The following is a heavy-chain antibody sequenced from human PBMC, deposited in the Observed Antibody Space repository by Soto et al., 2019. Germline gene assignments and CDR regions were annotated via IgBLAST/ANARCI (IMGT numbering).Heavy chain of an antibody. J-gene: IGHJ6*03. CDR2: MNPNSGNT. Sequence: EASVKVSCKASGYTFTSYDINWVRQATGQGLEWMGWMNPNSGNTGYAQKFQGRATMTRNTSISTAYMELSSLRSEDTAVYYCARGLGGGYDSSYYYYMDVWGKGTTVTVSS. D-gene: IGHD5-12*01. CDR1: GYTFTSYD. V-gene: IGHV1-8*01. CDR3: ARGLGGGYDSSYYYYMDV.